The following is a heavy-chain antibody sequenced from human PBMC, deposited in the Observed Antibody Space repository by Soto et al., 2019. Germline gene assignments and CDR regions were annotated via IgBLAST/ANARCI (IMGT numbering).Heavy chain of an antibody. Sequence: QVQLVESGGGLVKPGGSLRLSCAASGLTFSDHYMTWIRQAPGKGLEWISYISSSAGTICYADSVKGRFTISRDNAKNSLYLQMTNLRAEDTAVYYCARAPYFGSGTYYYYALDVWGQGTTVTVSS. J-gene: IGHJ6*02. CDR2: ISSSAGTI. V-gene: IGHV3-11*01. CDR3: ARAPYFGSGTYYYYALDV. CDR1: GLTFSDHY. D-gene: IGHD3-10*01.